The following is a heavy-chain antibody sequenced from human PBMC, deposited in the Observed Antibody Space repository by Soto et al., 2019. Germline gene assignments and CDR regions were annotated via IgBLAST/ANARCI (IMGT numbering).Heavy chain of an antibody. CDR2: ISGSGGST. V-gene: IGHV3-23*01. Sequence: EVQLLESGGGLVQPGGSLRLSCAASGFTFSSYAMSWVRQAPGKGLEWVSAISGSGGSTYYADSVKGRFTISRDNSKNTLYLQMNSLRAEDTAVYYCAKANCGGDCYQYYFDYWGQGTLVTVSS. D-gene: IGHD2-21*02. J-gene: IGHJ4*02. CDR3: AKANCGGDCYQYYFDY. CDR1: GFTFSSYA.